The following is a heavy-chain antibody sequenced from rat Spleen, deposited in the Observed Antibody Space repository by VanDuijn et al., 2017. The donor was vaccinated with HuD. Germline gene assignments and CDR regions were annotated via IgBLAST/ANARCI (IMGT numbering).Heavy chain of an antibody. CDR1: GFTFSTAW. Sequence: EVQVLESGGGLVQPGNSLKLSCATSGFTFSTAWMYWYRQFQEKRLGWVARIKAKSNKYASDYSESVKGRFTISRDDSKSTIYLQMNNLKEEDTAIYYCVPSVMGFDYWGQGVMVTVSS. CDR3: VPSVMGFDY. CDR2: IKAKSNKYAS. V-gene: IGHV6-6*01. D-gene: IGHD1-12*02. J-gene: IGHJ2*01.